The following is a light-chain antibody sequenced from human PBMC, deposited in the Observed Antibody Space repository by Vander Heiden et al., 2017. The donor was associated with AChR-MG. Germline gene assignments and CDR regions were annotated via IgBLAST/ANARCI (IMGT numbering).Light chain of an antibody. CDR3: SSYTSSSNVV. CDR1: SSDVGSYNR. CDR2: EVS. Sequence: QSALTQPPSVSGSPGQSVTISCTGTSSDVGSYNRVSWYQQPPGTAPKLMIYEVSNRPSGVPDRFSGSKSGNTASLTISGLQAEDEADYYCSSYTSSSNVVFGGGTKLTGL. J-gene: IGLJ2*01. V-gene: IGLV2-18*02.